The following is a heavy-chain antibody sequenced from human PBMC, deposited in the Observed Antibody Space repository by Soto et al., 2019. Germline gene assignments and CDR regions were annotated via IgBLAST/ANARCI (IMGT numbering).Heavy chain of an antibody. CDR3: ARRWGRTFDY. CDR1: GGSISSYY. V-gene: IGHV4-59*08. Sequence: SETLSLTCTVSGGSISSYYWSWIRQPPGKGLEWIGYIYYSGSTNYNPSLKSRVTISVDTSKNQFSLKLSSVTAADTAVYYCARRWGRTFDYCGQRTLVTVSS. CDR2: IYYSGST. D-gene: IGHD1-26*01. J-gene: IGHJ4*02.